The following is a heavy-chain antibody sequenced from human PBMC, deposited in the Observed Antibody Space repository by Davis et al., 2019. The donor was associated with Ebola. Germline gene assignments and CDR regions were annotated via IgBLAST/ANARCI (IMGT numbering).Heavy chain of an antibody. D-gene: IGHD1-26*01. CDR1: GYTFTGYY. CDR2: MNPNSGNT. Sequence: ASVKVSCKASGYTFTGYYMHWVRQAPGQGLEWMGWMNPNSGNTGYAQKFQGRVTMTRNTSISTAYMELSSLRSEDTAVYYCATLGIVGHRPFDYWGQGTLVTVSS. CDR3: ATLGIVGHRPFDY. J-gene: IGHJ4*02. V-gene: IGHV1-8*02.